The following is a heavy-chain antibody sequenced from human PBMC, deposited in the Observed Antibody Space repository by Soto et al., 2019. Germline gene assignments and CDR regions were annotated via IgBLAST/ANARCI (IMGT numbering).Heavy chain of an antibody. CDR3: VRDVIGFWSGYYTGCFDY. CDR2: IKQDGSEE. V-gene: IGHV3-7*01. Sequence: PGGSLRLSCAASGFTFSSYWMSWVRQAPGKGLEWVANIKQDGSEESYVDSVRGRFTVSRDNAKNSLYLQMNSLRAEDTAVYYCVRDVIGFWSGYYTGCFDYWGQGILVTVSS. CDR1: GFTFSSYW. J-gene: IGHJ4*01. D-gene: IGHD3-3*01.